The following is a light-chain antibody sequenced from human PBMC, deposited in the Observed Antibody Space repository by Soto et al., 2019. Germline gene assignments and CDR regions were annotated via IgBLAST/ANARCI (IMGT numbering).Light chain of an antibody. J-gene: IGKJ3*01. CDR1: QSVSSY. Sequence: EIVLTQSPVTLSLSPGERATLSCRASQSVSSYLAWYQQKPGQAPRLLIYDASNRATGIPARFSGSGSGTDFTLTISSLEPEDFAVYYCQQYGSTFGPGTKVDIK. CDR2: DAS. CDR3: QQYGST. V-gene: IGKV3-11*01.